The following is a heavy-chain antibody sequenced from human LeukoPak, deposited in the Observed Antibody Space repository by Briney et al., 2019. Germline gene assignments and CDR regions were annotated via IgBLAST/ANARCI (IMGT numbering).Heavy chain of an antibody. V-gene: IGHV4-4*07. D-gene: IGHD3-16*02. CDR2: IYTSGST. CDR3: ARDNGSNCFDY. J-gene: IGHJ4*02. Sequence: SETLSLTCTVSGGPISSYYWSWIRQPAGKGLEWIGRIYTSGSTNYNPSLKSRVTMSVDTSKNQFSLKLSSVTAADTGVCYGARDNGSNCFDYWGQGTLVTVSS. CDR1: GGPISSYY.